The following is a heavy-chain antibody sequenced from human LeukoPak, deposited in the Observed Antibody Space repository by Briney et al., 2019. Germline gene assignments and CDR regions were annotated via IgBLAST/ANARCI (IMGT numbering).Heavy chain of an antibody. Sequence: ASVKVSCKASGYTFTGYYMHWVRQAPGQGLEWMGWINPNSGGTNYAQKFQGRVTMTRDTSISTAYMELSRLRSDDTAVYCCARDVRSGCYGFCYYYYYMDVWGKGTTVTVSS. D-gene: IGHD2-2*01. CDR2: INPNSGGT. CDR3: ARDVRSGCYGFCYYYYYMDV. J-gene: IGHJ6*03. CDR1: GYTFTGYY. V-gene: IGHV1-2*02.